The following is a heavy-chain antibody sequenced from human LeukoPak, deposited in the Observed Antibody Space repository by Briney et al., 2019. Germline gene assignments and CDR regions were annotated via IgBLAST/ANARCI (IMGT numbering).Heavy chain of an antibody. CDR1: GLPFSSYG. Sequence: GGSLRLSCAASGLPFSSYGMHWVRQAPGKGLEWVAFIRYDGSNKYYADFVKGRFTISRDNSKNTLYLQMDSLIGEDTAVYYCAKDGAIFGVVITTYYFDYWGQGTLVTVSS. CDR2: IRYDGSNK. D-gene: IGHD3-3*01. CDR3: AKDGAIFGVVITTYYFDY. J-gene: IGHJ4*02. V-gene: IGHV3-30*02.